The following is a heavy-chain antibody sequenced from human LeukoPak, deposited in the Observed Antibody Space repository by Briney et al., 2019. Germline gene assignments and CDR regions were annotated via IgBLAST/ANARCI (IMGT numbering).Heavy chain of an antibody. D-gene: IGHD1-14*01. CDR2: ISSSGSTI. J-gene: IGHJ4*02. Sequence: PGGSLRLSCAASGFTFSSYSMSWVRQAPGKGLEWLSYISSSGSTIYYADSVKGRFTISRDSAKSPLYLQMNSLRAEDTAVYYCARPRSGYYFDHWGQGTLVTVSS. CDR1: GFTFSSYS. V-gene: IGHV3-48*01. CDR3: ARPRSGYYFDH.